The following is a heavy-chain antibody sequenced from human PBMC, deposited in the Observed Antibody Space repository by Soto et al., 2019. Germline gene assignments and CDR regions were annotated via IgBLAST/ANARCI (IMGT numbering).Heavy chain of an antibody. CDR3: TTILNTVVEFVY. J-gene: IGHJ4*02. D-gene: IGHD4-17*01. Sequence: QLQLQESGPGLVKPSETLSLTCTVSGGSISSSSYYWGWIRQPPGKGLEWIGSIYYSGSTYYNPSLKSRVTISVDTSKNQFSLKLSSVTAADTAVYYCTTILNTVVEFVYWGQGTLVTVSS. V-gene: IGHV4-39*01. CDR2: IYYSGST. CDR1: GGSISSSSYY.